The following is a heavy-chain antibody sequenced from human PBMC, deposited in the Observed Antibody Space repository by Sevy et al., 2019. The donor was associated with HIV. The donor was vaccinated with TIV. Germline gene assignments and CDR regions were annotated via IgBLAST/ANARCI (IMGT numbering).Heavy chain of an antibody. V-gene: IGHV3-30*18. J-gene: IGHJ6*02. D-gene: IGHD2-15*01. CDR3: AKEGGAPRKTYYYYGMDV. CDR1: GFTFSSYG. Sequence: GGSLRLSCAASGFTFSSYGMHWVRRAPGKGLEWVAVLSYDGSNKYYADSVKGRFTISRDNSKNTLYLQMNSLRAEDTAVYYCAKEGGAPRKTYYYYGMDVWGQGTTVTVSS. CDR2: LSYDGSNK.